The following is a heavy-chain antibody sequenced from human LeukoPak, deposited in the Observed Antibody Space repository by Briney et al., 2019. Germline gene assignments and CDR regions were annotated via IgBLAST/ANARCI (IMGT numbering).Heavy chain of an antibody. V-gene: IGHV4-59*08. CDR1: GGSISSYY. CDR3: ARLSKYGSGTYYPDV. CDR2: IHYSGST. D-gene: IGHD3-10*01. Sequence: PSETLSLTCTVSGGSISSYYWSWIRQPPGKGLDWIGYIHYSGSTNYNPPLKSRVTISVDTSKNQFSLKLSSVTAADTAVYYCARLSKYGSGTYYPDVWGQGTTVTVSS. J-gene: IGHJ6*02.